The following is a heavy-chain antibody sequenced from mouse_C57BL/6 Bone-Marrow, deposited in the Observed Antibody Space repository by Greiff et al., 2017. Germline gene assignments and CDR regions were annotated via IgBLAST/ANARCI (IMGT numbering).Heavy chain of an antibody. D-gene: IGHD1-1*01. V-gene: IGHV5-12*01. CDR1: GFTFSDYY. CDR2: ISNGGGST. Sequence: EVKLVESGGGLVQPGGSLKLSCAASGFTFSDYYMYWVRQTPEKRLEWVAYISNGGGSTYYPDTVKGRFTISRDNAKNTLYLQMSRLKSEDTAMYYCARHVVAFDYAMDYWGQGTSVTVSS. J-gene: IGHJ4*01. CDR3: ARHVVAFDYAMDY.